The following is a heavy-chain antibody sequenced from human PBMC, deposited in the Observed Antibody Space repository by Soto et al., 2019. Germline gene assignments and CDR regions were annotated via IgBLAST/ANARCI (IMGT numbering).Heavy chain of an antibody. CDR1: GFTFSSYW. CDR3: ARARTHYCSGGSYYVY. D-gene: IGHD2-15*01. J-gene: IGHJ4*02. CDR2: IKQDGSEK. Sequence: PGGSLRLSCAASGFTFSSYWMSWVRQAPGKGLEWVANIKQDGSEKYYVDSVKGRFTISRDNAKNSLYLQMNSLRAEDTAVYYCARARTHYCSGGSYYVYWGQGTLVTVSS. V-gene: IGHV3-7*03.